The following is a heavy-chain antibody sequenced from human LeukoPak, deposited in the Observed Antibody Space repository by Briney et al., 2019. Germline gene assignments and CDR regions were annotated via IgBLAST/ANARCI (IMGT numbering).Heavy chain of an antibody. Sequence: SETLSLTCSVSGGSISSTYYYWGWIRQPPGKGLEWIGSIYFSGNTYYNPSLKSRVAISVDTSENHFSLRLSSVTAADTAVYYCASLNNDYLFDFENWGQGTLVTVSS. CDR2: IYFSGNT. CDR1: GGSISSTYYY. D-gene: IGHD4-11*01. J-gene: IGHJ4*02. V-gene: IGHV4-39*07. CDR3: ASLNNDYLFDFEN.